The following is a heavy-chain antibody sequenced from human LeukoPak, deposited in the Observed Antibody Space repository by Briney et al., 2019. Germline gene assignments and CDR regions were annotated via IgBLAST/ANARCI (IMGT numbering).Heavy chain of an antibody. CDR1: GGSFSGYY. J-gene: IGHJ5*02. Sequence: SETLSLTCAVYGGSFSGYYWSWIRQPPGKGLEWIGEINHSGSTNYNPSLKSRVTISVDTSKNQFPLKLSSVTAADTAVYYCARGEAVPGVISWFDPWGQGTLVTVSS. V-gene: IGHV4-34*01. CDR2: INHSGST. CDR3: ARGEAVPGVISWFDP. D-gene: IGHD3-10*01.